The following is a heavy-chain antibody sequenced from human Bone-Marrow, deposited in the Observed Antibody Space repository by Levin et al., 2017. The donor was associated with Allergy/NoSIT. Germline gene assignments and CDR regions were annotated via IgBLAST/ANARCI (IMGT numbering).Heavy chain of an antibody. V-gene: IGHV4-59*12. J-gene: IGHJ6*02. Sequence: SETLSLTCTVSGGSISSSYWSWIRQPPGKGLEWIGFISHSGSTTYNPSLKSRVTISVDTSKNQFSLTLSSVTAADTAVYFCARDNIAVTGMLYYNGMDVWGQGTAVTVS. CDR1: GGSISSSY. D-gene: IGHD6-19*01. CDR3: ARDNIAVTGMLYYNGMDV. CDR2: ISHSGST.